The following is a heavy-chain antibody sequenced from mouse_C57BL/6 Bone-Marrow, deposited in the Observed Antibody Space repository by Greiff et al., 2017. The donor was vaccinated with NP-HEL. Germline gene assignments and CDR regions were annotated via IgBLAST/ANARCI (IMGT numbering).Heavy chain of an antibody. V-gene: IGHV1-82*01. D-gene: IGHD1-1*01. Sequence: QVQLQQSGPELVKPGASVKISCKASGYAFSSSWMNWVKQRPGKGLEWIGRIYPGDGDTNYNGKFKGKATLTADKSSSTAYMQLSSLTSEDSAVYFCARTITTVGPSYWYFDVWGTGTTVTVSS. CDR3: ARTITTVGPSYWYFDV. CDR1: GYAFSSSW. J-gene: IGHJ1*03. CDR2: IYPGDGDT.